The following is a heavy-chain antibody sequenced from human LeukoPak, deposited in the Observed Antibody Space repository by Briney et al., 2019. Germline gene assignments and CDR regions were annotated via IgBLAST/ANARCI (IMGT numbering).Heavy chain of an antibody. CDR1: GGTFSSYA. V-gene: IGHV1-69*13. D-gene: IGHD3-9*01. CDR2: IIPIFGTA. CDR3: ARDKILTGYYEVTGTTSRWFDP. J-gene: IGHJ5*02. Sequence: ASVKVSCKASGGTFSSYAISWVRQAPGQGLEWMGWIIPIFGTANYAQKFQGRVTITADESTSTAYMELSSLRSEDTAVYYCARDKILTGYYEVTGTTSRWFDPWGQGTLVTVSS.